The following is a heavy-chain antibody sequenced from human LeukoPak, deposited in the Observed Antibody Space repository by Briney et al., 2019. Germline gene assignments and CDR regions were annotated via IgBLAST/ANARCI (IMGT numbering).Heavy chain of an antibody. CDR3: AKWGDYDVLTGYYVSDY. V-gene: IGHV3-23*01. D-gene: IGHD3-9*01. CDR2: ITGSGGNT. J-gene: IGHJ4*02. CDR1: GFTFSNYA. Sequence: QPGGSLRLSCAASGFTFSNYAMSWVRQAPGKGLDWVSAITGSGGNTYYADPVKGRFTISRDNSKNTLYLQMNSLRAEDTAVYYCAKWGDYDVLTGYYVSDYWGQGALVTVSS.